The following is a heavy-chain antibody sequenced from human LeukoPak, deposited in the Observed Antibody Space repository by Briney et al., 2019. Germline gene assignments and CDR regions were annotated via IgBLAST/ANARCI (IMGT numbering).Heavy chain of an antibody. CDR3: VRGCGRASCPYFFDS. Sequence: GGSLRLSCAASGFIFSTYWMSWVRQAPGKGLEWVATIRQDGSETHYVGSVKGRFTISRDNAKNSLYLQVNSLRAEDTAAYYCVRGCGRASCPYFFDSWGHGSLVTVSS. CDR1: GFIFSTYW. V-gene: IGHV3-7*01. CDR2: IRQDGSET. J-gene: IGHJ4*01. D-gene: IGHD2-2*01.